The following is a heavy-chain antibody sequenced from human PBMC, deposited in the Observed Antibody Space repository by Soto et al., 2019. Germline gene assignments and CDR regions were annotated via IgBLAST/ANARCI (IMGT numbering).Heavy chain of an antibody. CDR2: ISYDGSNK. CDR1: GFTFSSYG. CDR3: AKDTAEYQLLKPDWLSSNYMDV. D-gene: IGHD2-2*01. V-gene: IGHV3-30*18. J-gene: IGHJ6*03. Sequence: GGSLRLSCAASGFTFSSYGMHWVRQAPGKGLEWVAVISYDGSNKYYADSVKGRFTISRDNSKNTLYLQMNSLRAEDTAVYYCAKDTAEYQLLKPDWLSSNYMDVWGKGTTVTVSS.